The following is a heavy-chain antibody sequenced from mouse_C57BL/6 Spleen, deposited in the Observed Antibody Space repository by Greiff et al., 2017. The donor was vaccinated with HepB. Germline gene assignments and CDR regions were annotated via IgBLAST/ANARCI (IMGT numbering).Heavy chain of an antibody. CDR1: GYAFSSSW. J-gene: IGHJ2*01. CDR3: ARDYGSSHDFDY. D-gene: IGHD1-1*01. V-gene: IGHV1-82*01. CDR2: IYPGDGDT. Sequence: VQLQQSGPELVKPGASVKISCKASGYAFSSSWMNWVKQRPGKGLEWIGRIYPGDGDTNYNGKFKGKATLTADKSSSTAYMQLSSLTSEDSAVYFWARDYGSSHDFDYWGQGTTLTVSS.